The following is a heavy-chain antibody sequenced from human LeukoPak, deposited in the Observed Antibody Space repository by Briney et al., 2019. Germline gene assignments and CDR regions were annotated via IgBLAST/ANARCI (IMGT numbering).Heavy chain of an antibody. V-gene: IGHV4-34*01. Sequence: PSETLSLTCAVYGGSFSGYYRSWIRQPPGKGLEWIGEINHSGSTNYNPSLKSRVTISVDTSKNQFSLKLSSVTAADTAVYYCARDHPPLGYSGYDRRGSFDYWGQGTLVTVSS. CDR2: INHSGST. D-gene: IGHD5-12*01. CDR1: GGSFSGYY. J-gene: IGHJ4*02. CDR3: ARDHPPLGYSGYDRRGSFDY.